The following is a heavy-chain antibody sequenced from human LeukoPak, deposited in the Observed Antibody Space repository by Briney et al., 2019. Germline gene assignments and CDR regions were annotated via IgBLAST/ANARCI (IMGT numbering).Heavy chain of an antibody. Sequence: GGSLRLSCAASGFTFSSYGMHWVRQAPGKGLEWVAVIWYDGSNKYYADSVKGRSTISRDNSKNTLYLQMNSLRAEDTAVYYCAKAGDGYSYAEWDYWGQGTLVTVSS. V-gene: IGHV3-33*06. CDR2: IWYDGSNK. J-gene: IGHJ4*02. CDR1: GFTFSSYG. D-gene: IGHD5-18*01. CDR3: AKAGDGYSYAEWDY.